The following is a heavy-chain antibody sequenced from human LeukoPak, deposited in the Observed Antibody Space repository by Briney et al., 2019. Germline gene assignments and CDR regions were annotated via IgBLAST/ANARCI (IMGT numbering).Heavy chain of an antibody. CDR3: ARYYDGSGYYDAFDI. V-gene: IGHV3-7*01. J-gene: IGHJ3*02. CDR2: IKQDGSEK. CDR1: GFTFSSYG. Sequence: GGSLRLSCAASGFTFSSYGMSWVRQAPGKGLEWVANIKQDGSEKYYVDSVKGRFTISRDNAKNSLYLQMNSLRAEDTAVYYCARYYDGSGYYDAFDIWGQGTMVTVSS. D-gene: IGHD3-22*01.